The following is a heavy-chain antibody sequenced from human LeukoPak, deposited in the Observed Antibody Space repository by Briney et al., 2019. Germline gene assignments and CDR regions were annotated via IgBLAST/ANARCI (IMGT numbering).Heavy chain of an antibody. CDR1: GDSISSGTYY. CDR3: ARHRIIRDIVTGDYFDY. J-gene: IGHJ4*02. V-gene: IGHV4-39*01. Sequence: PSETLSLTCTVSGDSISSGTYYWGWIRQPPGKGLEWIGTIYYSMSTYYNSSLRSRVTISVDTSKNQFSLKLRSVTAADTAVYYCARHRIIRDIVTGDYFDYWGQGSLVTVSS. D-gene: IGHD3-9*01. CDR2: IYYSMST.